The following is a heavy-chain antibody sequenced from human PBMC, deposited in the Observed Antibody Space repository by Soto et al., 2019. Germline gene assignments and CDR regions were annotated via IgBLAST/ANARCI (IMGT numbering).Heavy chain of an antibody. CDR2: TYYRSKWYN. J-gene: IGHJ6*02. D-gene: IGHD6-19*01. Sequence: SQTLSLTCAISGDSVSINSAAWNWIRQSPSRGLEWLGRTYYRSKWYNDYAVSVKSRITINPDTSKNQFSLQLNSVTPEDTAVYYCARGEAVADYYYYGMDVWGQGTTVTVSS. V-gene: IGHV6-1*01. CDR3: ARGEAVADYYYYGMDV. CDR1: GDSVSINSAA.